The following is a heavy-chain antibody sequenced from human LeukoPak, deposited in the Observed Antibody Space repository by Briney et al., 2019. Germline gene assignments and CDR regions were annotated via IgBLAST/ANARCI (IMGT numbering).Heavy chain of an antibody. CDR3: ARDRDFDWLSDLDAFDI. J-gene: IGHJ3*02. CDR1: RFTFSSYN. D-gene: IGHD3-9*01. Sequence: GGSLRLSCAASRFTFSSYNMNWVRQAPGKGREWVSSFSSSSSYIYYADSVKGRFTISRDNAKNSLYLHMNSLRAEDTAVYYCARDRDFDWLSDLDAFDIWGQGTMVTVSS. V-gene: IGHV3-21*01. CDR2: FSSSSSYI.